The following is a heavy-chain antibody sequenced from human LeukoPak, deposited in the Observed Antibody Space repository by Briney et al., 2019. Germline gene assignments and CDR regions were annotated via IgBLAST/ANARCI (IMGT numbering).Heavy chain of an antibody. CDR3: AREDYYFDSSGTHYFDY. CDR1: GFTVRSNY. J-gene: IGHJ4*02. V-gene: IGHV3-66*01. D-gene: IGHD3-22*01. Sequence: GGSLRLSCAASGFTVRSNYMSWVRQAPGKGLEWVSVIYSGGSTYHADSVKGRFTTSRDDSKNTLFLQMNSLSAEDTAVYYCAREDYYFDSSGTHYFDYWGQGTLVTVSS. CDR2: IYSGGST.